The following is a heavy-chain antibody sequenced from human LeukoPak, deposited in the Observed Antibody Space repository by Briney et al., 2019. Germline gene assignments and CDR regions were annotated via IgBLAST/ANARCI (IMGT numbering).Heavy chain of an antibody. CDR2: ISYDGSNK. CDR3: AGTSGSYYFDY. V-gene: IGHV3-30-3*01. Sequence: QPGRSLRLSCAASGFTFSSYAMHWVRQAPGKGLEWVAVISYDGSNKYYADSVKGRFTISRDNSKNTLYLQMNSLRAEDTAVYYCAGTSGSYYFDYWGQGTLVTVSS. CDR1: GFTFSSYA. D-gene: IGHD1-26*01. J-gene: IGHJ4*02.